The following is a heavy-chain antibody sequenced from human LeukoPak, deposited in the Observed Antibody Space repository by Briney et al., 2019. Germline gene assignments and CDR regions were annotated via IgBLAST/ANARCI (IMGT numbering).Heavy chain of an antibody. V-gene: IGHV3-23*01. D-gene: IGHD3-16*02. J-gene: IGHJ4*02. Sequence: GWSLRLSCVASVFTFISYVMSWVRPAPGRGREGVSAVSGSGGSTYYADSVKGRFTISRDNSKNTLYLQMNNMRAEDTAVYYCAKPVTFGGVIVPVDYWGQGPLVTASS. CDR1: VFTFISYV. CDR3: AKPVTFGGVIVPVDY. CDR2: VSGSGGST.